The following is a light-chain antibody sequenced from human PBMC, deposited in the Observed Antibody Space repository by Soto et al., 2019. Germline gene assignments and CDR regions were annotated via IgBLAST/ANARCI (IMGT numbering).Light chain of an antibody. CDR2: LGS. V-gene: IGKV2-28*01. CDR1: QSLLHANGNTY. Sequence: DIVMTQFPLSLPVSPGESASISCTSSQSLLHANGNTYLDWYRQKPGQSPQLLIYLGSNRSSGVPDRFSGSGSGPEFTLKIDRVEADDVAVYCCMLPLQSPMYTFGQGTRLEFK. CDR3: MLPLQSPMYT. J-gene: IGKJ2*01.